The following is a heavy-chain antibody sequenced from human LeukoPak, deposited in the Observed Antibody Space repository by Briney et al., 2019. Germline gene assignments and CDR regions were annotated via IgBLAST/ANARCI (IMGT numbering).Heavy chain of an antibody. CDR1: GGSITSTSYY. Sequence: SETLSLTCTVSGGSITSTSYYWGWIRQPPGKGLEWIGSIYYSGSTYYNPSLKSRVTISVDTSKNQFSLKLSSVTAADTAMYYCARQDILTGYAFDIWGQGTMVTVSS. V-gene: IGHV4-39*01. CDR3: ARQDILTGYAFDI. D-gene: IGHD3-9*01. CDR2: IYYSGST. J-gene: IGHJ3*02.